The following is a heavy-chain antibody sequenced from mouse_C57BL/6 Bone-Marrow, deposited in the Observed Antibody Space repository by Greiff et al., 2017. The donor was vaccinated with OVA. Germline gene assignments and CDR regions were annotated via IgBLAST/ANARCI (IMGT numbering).Heavy chain of an antibody. D-gene: IGHD1-1*01. CDR3: EIYYYGSSYAMDY. J-gene: IGHJ4*01. CDR2: IYPGSGST. Sequence: VQLQQSGAELVKPGASVKMSCKASGYTFTSYWITWVKQRPGQGLAWIGDIYPGSGSTNYNEKFKSKATLTVDTSSSTAYMQLSSLTSEDSAVYYCEIYYYGSSYAMDYWGQGTSVTVSS. CDR1: GYTFTSYW. V-gene: IGHV1-55*01.